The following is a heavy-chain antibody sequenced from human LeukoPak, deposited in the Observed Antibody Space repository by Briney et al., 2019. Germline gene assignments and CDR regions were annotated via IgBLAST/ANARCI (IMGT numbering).Heavy chain of an antibody. Sequence: PGRSLRLSCAASGFTFDNYAMHWVRQAPGKGLEWVSGISWNSGYTGYADSVKGRFTISRDNAKNSLYLQMNSLRVEDTAVYYCARGDDFSGDYWGQGTLVTVSS. CDR1: GFTFDNYA. V-gene: IGHV3-9*01. D-gene: IGHD3-16*01. CDR3: ARGDDFSGDY. J-gene: IGHJ4*02. CDR2: ISWNSGYT.